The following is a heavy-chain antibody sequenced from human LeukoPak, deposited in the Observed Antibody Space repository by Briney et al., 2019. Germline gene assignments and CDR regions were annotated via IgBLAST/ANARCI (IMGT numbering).Heavy chain of an antibody. D-gene: IGHD3-10*01. CDR2: INPNIGGT. Sequence: ASVKVSCKASGYTFTGFYIHWVRQAPGQGPEWMGWINPNIGGTNYAQKFRGRVSLTRDTSTSTAYVELNSLRSDDTAVYYCARCGSGTDLYDYYFMDVWGKGTTVTVSS. J-gene: IGHJ6*03. V-gene: IGHV1-2*02. CDR3: ARCGSGTDLYDYYFMDV. CDR1: GYTFTGFY.